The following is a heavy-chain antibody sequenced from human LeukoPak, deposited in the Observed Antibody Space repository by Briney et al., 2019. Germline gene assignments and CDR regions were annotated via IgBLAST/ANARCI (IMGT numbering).Heavy chain of an antibody. V-gene: IGHV3-13*01. D-gene: IGHD3-10*01. CDR3: ARFNYYGSGSYSYYFDY. Sequence: GGSLRLSCAASGFTLSNFAMHWVRQATGKGLEWVSAIGTAGDTFYPGSVKGRFTISRENAKNSLYLQMNNLRAEDTAVYYCARFNYYGSGSYSYYFDYWGQGTLVTVSS. J-gene: IGHJ4*02. CDR2: IGTAGDT. CDR1: GFTLSNFA.